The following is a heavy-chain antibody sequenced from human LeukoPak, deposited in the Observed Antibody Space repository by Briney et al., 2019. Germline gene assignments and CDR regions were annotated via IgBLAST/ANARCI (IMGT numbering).Heavy chain of an antibody. D-gene: IGHD3-10*01. V-gene: IGHV4-59*01. Sequence: SETLSLTCTVSDGAIAGYSWSWIRQPPGKGLEWIGFIYYSGDTNYNPSLQSRVTVSVDTSKNQFSLKLTSVTAADTAVYYCVRGPYGSGISNWFDPWGQGTLVIVSS. J-gene: IGHJ5*02. CDR2: IYYSGDT. CDR3: VRGPYGSGISNWFDP. CDR1: DGAIAGYS.